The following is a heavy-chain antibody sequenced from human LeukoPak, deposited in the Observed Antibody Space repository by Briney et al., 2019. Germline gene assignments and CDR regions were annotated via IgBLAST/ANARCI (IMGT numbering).Heavy chain of an antibody. V-gene: IGHV4-4*02. J-gene: IGHJ3*02. CDR2: IYHSGST. CDR1: GGSISSSNW. Sequence: SETLSLTCAVSGGSISSSNWWSWVRQPPGKGLEWIEEIYHSGSTNYNPSLKSRVTISVDKSKNQFSLKLSSVTAADTAVYYCARSKPRSAEVYAFDIWGQGTMVTVSS. CDR3: ARSKPRSAEVYAFDI.